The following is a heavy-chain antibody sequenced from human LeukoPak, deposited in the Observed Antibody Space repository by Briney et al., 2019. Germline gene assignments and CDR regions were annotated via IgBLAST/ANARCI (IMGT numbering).Heavy chain of an antibody. D-gene: IGHD6-13*01. CDR2: ISYSSRNK. Sequence: GGSLRLSCAASGFTFSSYNMNWVRQAPGKGLEWVSYISYSSRNKYYPDSVKVRFTISRDNAKNSLYLQMNSLRADDTAVYYCARMAAAGYFDYWGQGTLVTVSS. CDR3: ARMAAAGYFDY. V-gene: IGHV3-48*01. CDR1: GFTFSSYN. J-gene: IGHJ4*02.